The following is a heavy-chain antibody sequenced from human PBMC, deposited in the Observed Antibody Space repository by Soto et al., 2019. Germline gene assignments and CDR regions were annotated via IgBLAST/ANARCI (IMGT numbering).Heavy chain of an antibody. V-gene: IGHV3-23*01. D-gene: IGHD2-15*01. Sequence: EVQLLESGGDLVQPGGSLRLSCAASGFTFSTYAMTWVRQAPGKGLEWVSVISSSGGSTYYADSVKGRFTISRDNSRNTLYLQMNSLRAEDTAVYYCAARRHCSGGSCYCPDYWGQGTLVTVSS. CDR3: AARRHCSGGSCYCPDY. J-gene: IGHJ4*02. CDR1: GFTFSTYA. CDR2: ISSSGGST.